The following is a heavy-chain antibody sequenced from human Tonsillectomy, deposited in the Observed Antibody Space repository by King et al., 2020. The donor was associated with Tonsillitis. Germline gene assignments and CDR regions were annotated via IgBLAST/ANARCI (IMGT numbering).Heavy chain of an antibody. V-gene: IGHV1-2*02. D-gene: IGHD3-22*01. CDR3: AREDYYDSTGYDEQFDY. CDR2: VHPNSGGT. J-gene: IGHJ4*02. CDR1: GYTFTDYF. Sequence: QLVQSGAEVKKPGASVKVSCKASGYTFTDYFMHWGRQAPGPGLEWMGWVHPNSGGTNYAQKFQGRSPMPRDTSVRTAYMGLCRLRSDDTAVFYCAREDYYDSTGYDEQFDYWGQGTLVTVSS.